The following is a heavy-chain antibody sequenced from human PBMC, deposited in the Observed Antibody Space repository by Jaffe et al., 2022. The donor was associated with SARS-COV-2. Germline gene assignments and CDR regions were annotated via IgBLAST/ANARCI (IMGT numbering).Heavy chain of an antibody. CDR1: GGSISGYS. V-gene: IGHV4-59*01. CDR3: AKLNRAGTSGYWFTP. D-gene: IGHD1-1*01. J-gene: IGHJ5*02. Sequence: QVQLQESGPGLVKPSETLSLTCTVSGGSISGYSWSWIRQPPGTGLEWIGCIYYSGSTNYNPSLKSRVTMSVDTFKNQFSLRLTSVTAADTAVYYCAKLNRAGTSGYWFTPWGQGTLVTVSS. CDR2: IYYSGST.